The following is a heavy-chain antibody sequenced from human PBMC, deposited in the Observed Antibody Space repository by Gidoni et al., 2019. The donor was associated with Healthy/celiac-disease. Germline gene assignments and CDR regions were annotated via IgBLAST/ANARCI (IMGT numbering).Heavy chain of an antibody. CDR2: IYYSGST. D-gene: IGHD3-3*01. Sequence: QLQLQESGPGLVKPSETLSLTCTVPGGSISSSSYYWGWIRQPPGKGLEWIGSIYYSGSTYYNPSLKSRVTISVDTSKNQFSLKLSSVTAADTAVYYCARHAADNDFWSGYYDYWGQGTLVTVSS. CDR1: GGSISSSSYY. J-gene: IGHJ4*02. V-gene: IGHV4-39*01. CDR3: ARHAADNDFWSGYYDY.